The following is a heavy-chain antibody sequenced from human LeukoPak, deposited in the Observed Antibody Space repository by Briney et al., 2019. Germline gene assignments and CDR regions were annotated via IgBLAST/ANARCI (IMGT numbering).Heavy chain of an antibody. Sequence: PSETLSLTCTVYGGSFSGYYWSWIRQPPGKGLEWIGEINPSGGTNYNPSLKSRITISVDTSKNQFSLKLSSVTAAETAVYYCARGNVAHYYGSASHNYWGQGTLVTVSS. CDR3: ARGNVAHYYGSASHNY. J-gene: IGHJ4*02. D-gene: IGHD3-10*01. CDR2: INPSGGT. V-gene: IGHV4-34*01. CDR1: GGSFSGYY.